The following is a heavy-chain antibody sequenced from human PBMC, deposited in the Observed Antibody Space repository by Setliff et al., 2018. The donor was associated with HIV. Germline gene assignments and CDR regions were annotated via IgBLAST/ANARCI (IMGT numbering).Heavy chain of an antibody. J-gene: IGHJ4*02. Sequence: PGESLKISCKASGYNFTTYWITWVRQLPGKGLEWMGRIDPGDSYTDYSPSFRGHVSISADSSISTAYLQLSSLQASDTAMYYCARIKSPYNNTFFPALSWGQGRLFTASS. CDR3: ARIKSPYNNTFFPALS. D-gene: IGHD1-1*01. CDR2: IDPGDSYT. V-gene: IGHV5-10-1*01. CDR1: GYNFTTYW.